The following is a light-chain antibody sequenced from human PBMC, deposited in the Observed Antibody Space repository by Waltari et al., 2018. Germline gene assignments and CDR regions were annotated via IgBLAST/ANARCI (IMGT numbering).Light chain of an antibody. CDR2: WAS. CDR3: QQYFSHPPT. J-gene: IGKJ4*01. Sequence: DIVLTQSPDSLAVSLGERATITCKCSQDMLYGSNYDNSFTCSQQKPGQPPRVLLYWASTRESGLPDRFRGSGSGTDFTLTISSLQAEDVAVYYCQQYFSHPPTFGGGTKVEIK. CDR1: QDMLYGSNYDNS. V-gene: IGKV4-1*01.